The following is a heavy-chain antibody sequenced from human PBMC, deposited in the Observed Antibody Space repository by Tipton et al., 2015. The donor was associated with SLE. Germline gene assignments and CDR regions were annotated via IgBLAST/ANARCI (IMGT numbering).Heavy chain of an antibody. CDR1: GGSISSGDYY. J-gene: IGHJ4*02. CDR3: ARVGAPTIVVVPAWFDY. V-gene: IGHV4-30-4*08. Sequence: TLSLTCTVSGGSISSGDYYWSWIRQPPGKGLEWIGYIYYSGSTYYNPSLKSRVTISVDTSKNQFSLKLSPVTAADTAVYYCARVGAPTIVVVPAWFDYWGQGTLVTVSS. D-gene: IGHD2-2*01. CDR2: IYYSGST.